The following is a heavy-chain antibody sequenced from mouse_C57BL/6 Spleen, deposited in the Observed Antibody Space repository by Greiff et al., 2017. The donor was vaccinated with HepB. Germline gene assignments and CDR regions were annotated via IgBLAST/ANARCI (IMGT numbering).Heavy chain of an antibody. V-gene: IGHV5-4*01. CDR2: ISDGGSYT. CDR1: GFTFSSYA. D-gene: IGHD1-1*01. CDR3: AREGYGSSLGCYFDY. J-gene: IGHJ2*01. Sequence: EVKLVESGGGLVKPGGSLKLSCAASGFTFSSYAMSWVRQTPEKRLEWVATISDGGSYTYYPDNVKGRFTISRDNAKNNLYLQMSHLKSEDTAMYYCAREGYGSSLGCYFDYWGQGTTLTVSS.